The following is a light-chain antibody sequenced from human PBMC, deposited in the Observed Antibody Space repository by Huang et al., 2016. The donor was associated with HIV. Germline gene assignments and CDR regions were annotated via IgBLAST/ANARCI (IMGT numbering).Light chain of an antibody. Sequence: EIVLTQSPATLSLSPGESATLSCRASQSVSSYLAWYQQKPGQAPRLLIYDASNRATGIPARFSVSGSATDFTLTISSLEPEDFAVYYCQQRSNWRITFGGGTKVEIK. V-gene: IGKV3-11*01. CDR3: QQRSNWRIT. J-gene: IGKJ4*01. CDR2: DAS. CDR1: QSVSSY.